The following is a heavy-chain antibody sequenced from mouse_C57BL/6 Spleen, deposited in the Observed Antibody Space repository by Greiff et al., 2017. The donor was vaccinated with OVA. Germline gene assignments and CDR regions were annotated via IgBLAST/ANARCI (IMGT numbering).Heavy chain of an antibody. J-gene: IGHJ4*01. CDR2: INPGSGGT. D-gene: IGHD4-1*01. V-gene: IGHV1-54*01. CDR1: GYAFTNYL. CDR3: ARWANWDGGYAMDY. Sequence: QVQLQQSGAELVRPGTSVKVSCKASGYAFTNYLIEWVKQRPGQGLEWIGVINPGSGGTNYNEKFKGKATLTADKSSSTAYMQLSSLTSEDSAVYFCARWANWDGGYAMDYWGQGTSVTVSS.